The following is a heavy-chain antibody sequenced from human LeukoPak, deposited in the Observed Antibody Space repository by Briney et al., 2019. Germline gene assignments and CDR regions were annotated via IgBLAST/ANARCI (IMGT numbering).Heavy chain of an antibody. J-gene: IGHJ4*02. D-gene: IGHD6-19*01. CDR2: ISADNGNT. V-gene: IGHV1-18*04. CDR1: GYTFTRYG. Sequence: ASVKVSCKAYGYTFTRYGLSWVRQAPGQRLEWMGWISADNGNTNYAQKHQGRLTMTTDTSTSTAYMQLRSLRSDDTAIYCCARDNGIAVAADYWGQGTLVTVSS. CDR3: ARDNGIAVAADY.